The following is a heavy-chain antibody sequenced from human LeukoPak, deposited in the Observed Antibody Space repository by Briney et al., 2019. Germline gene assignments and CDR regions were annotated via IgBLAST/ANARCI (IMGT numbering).Heavy chain of an antibody. J-gene: IGHJ5*02. CDR3: ARGLSSSWYWLDP. V-gene: IGHV4-61*02. CDR2: TQTSGST. D-gene: IGHD6-13*01. Sequence: SQTLSLTCTVSGGSISSGRYYRSWLRQPAGKGLEWIGRTQTSGSTNYNPSLKSRVTILVDTSKNQFSLKLSSVTAADTAVYYCARGLSSSWYWLDPWGQGTLVTVSS. CDR1: GGSISSGRYY.